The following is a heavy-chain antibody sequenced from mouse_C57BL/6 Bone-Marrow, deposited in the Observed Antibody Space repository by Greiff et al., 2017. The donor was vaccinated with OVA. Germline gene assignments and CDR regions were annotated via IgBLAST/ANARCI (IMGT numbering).Heavy chain of an antibody. J-gene: IGHJ4*01. CDR3: ARRLQDAMDY. V-gene: IGHV1-63*01. Sequence: VMLVESGAELVRPGTSVKMSCKASGYTFTNYWIGWAKQRPGHGLEWIGDIYPGGGYTNYNEKFKGKATLTADKSSSTAYMQFSSLTSEDSAIYYCARRLQDAMDYWGQGTSVTVSS. D-gene: IGHD2-2*01. CDR2: IYPGGGYT. CDR1: GYTFTNYW.